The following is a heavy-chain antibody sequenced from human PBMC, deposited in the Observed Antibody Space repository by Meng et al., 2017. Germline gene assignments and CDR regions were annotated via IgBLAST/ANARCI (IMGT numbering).Heavy chain of an antibody. CDR1: GYSFTSYW. J-gene: IGHJ6*02. V-gene: IGHV5-51*01. CDR2: IYPGDSDT. D-gene: IGHD3-9*01. CDR3: ARHILTGYYSYYYYYYGMDV. Sequence: GGSLRLSCKGSGYSFTSYWIGWVRQIPGKGLEWMGIIYPGDSDTRYSPSFQGQVTISADKSISTAYLQWSSLKASDTAMYYCARHILTGYYSYYYYYYGMDVWGQGTTVTVSS.